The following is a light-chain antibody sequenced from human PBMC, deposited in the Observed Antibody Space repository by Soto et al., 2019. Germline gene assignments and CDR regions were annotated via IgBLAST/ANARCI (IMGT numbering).Light chain of an antibody. V-gene: IGLV2-14*01. CDR2: KVS. CDR1: ISDVGVYNY. CDR3: TSPTPGSLYV. J-gene: IGLJ1*01. Sequence: QSALTQPASVSGSPGQSITISCTVNISDVGVYNYVSWYQQYPGRVPKLLIYKVSDRPSGISNRFSGSKSGNTASLTISGLQAEDEADYFCTSPTPGSLYVFGSGTKVNVL.